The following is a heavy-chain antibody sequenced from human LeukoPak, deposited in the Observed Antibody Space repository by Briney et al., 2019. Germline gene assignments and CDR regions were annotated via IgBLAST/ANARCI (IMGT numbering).Heavy chain of an antibody. J-gene: IGHJ4*02. D-gene: IGHD4-17*01. CDR2: ISSSSSYI. CDR3: AREPGYGDYVRYFDY. CDR1: GFTFSSYS. Sequence: GGSLRLSCAASGFTFSSYSMNWVCQAPGKGLEWVSSISSSSSYIYYADSVKGRFTISRDNAKNSLYLQMNSLRAEDTAVYYCAREPGYGDYVRYFDYWGQGTLVTVSS. V-gene: IGHV3-21*01.